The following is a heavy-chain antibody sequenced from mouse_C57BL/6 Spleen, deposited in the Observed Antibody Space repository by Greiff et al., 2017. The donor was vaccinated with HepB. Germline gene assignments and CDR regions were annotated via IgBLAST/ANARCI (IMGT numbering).Heavy chain of an antibody. CDR2: INYDGSST. V-gene: IGHV5-16*01. Sequence: EVNVVESEGGLVQPGSSMKLSCTASGFTFSDYYMAWVRQVPEKGLEWVANINYDGSSTYYLDSLKSRFIISRDNAKNILYLKMSSLKSEDTATYYCARGGYYPTWCAYWGQGTLVTVSA. D-gene: IGHD2-3*01. J-gene: IGHJ3*01. CDR1: GFTFSDYY. CDR3: ARGGYYPTWCAY.